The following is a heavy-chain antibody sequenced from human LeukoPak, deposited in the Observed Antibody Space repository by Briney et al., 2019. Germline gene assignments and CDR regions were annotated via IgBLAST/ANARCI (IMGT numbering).Heavy chain of an antibody. CDR3: AGMYYYDSRKFDP. Sequence: SETLSLTCTASGDSLSSSGYYWGWIRQSPAKGLEWIGSIYYGGTSYYNPSLKSRVTMSVDTSKNQSSLKLSSVTAADTAVYYCAGMYYYDSRKFDPWGQGTLVTVSS. CDR1: GDSLSSSGYY. CDR2: IYYGGTS. J-gene: IGHJ5*02. D-gene: IGHD3-22*01. V-gene: IGHV4-39*07.